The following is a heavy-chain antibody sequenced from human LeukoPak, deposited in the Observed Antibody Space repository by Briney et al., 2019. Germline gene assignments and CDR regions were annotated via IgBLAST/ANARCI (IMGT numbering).Heavy chain of an antibody. CDR3: ARRSYYDSSGIFDY. V-gene: IGHV4-39*01. CDR1: GGSISSSSYY. D-gene: IGHD3-22*01. J-gene: IGHJ4*02. Sequence: SETLSLTCTVFGGSISSSSYYWGWIRQPPGKGLEWIGSIYYSESTYYNPSLKSRVTISVDTSKNQSSLKLSSVTAADTAVYYCARRSYYDSSGIFDYWGQGTLVTVSS. CDR2: IYYSEST.